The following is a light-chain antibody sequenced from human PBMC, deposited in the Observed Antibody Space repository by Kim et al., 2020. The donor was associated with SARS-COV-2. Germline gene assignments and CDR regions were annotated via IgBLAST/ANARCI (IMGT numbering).Light chain of an antibody. CDR1: QSVRSNY. Sequence: SPGERATLSSRASQSVRSNYLAWYQQKPGQAPRLLIYTASNRATGIPDRFSGSGSGTDFTLSITRLEPEDFAVYYCQQYGSSPRTFGQGTKVDIK. J-gene: IGKJ1*01. V-gene: IGKV3-20*01. CDR2: TAS. CDR3: QQYGSSPRT.